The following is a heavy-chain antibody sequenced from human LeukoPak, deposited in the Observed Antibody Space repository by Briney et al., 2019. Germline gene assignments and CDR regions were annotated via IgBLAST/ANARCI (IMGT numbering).Heavy chain of an antibody. CDR2: MKQDGSEK. D-gene: IGHD3-10*01. V-gene: IGHV3-7*02. CDR1: GFTFSTYW. Sequence: GGSLRLSCAASGFTFSTYWMTWVRQAPGKGLEWVANMKQDGSEKNYVDSVKGRFTISRDNGKNSLYLQMDSLRAEDTAVYYCAGNYGPYYFDYWGQGTLVTVSS. CDR3: AGNYGPYYFDY. J-gene: IGHJ4*02.